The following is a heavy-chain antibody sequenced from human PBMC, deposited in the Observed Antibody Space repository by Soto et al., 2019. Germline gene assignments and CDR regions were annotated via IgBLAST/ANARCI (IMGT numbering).Heavy chain of an antibody. CDR1: GDSLTGFW. Sequence: GESLKISCQVFGDSLTGFWVGWVRQVPGKGLEWVASIYPRDSDVRYNPSFQGQVTISADRSTTTAYLQWSSLKASDTAIYYCARQHPLDSRVWYDWGQGTLVTVSS. CDR2: IYPRDSDV. J-gene: IGHJ4*02. V-gene: IGHV5-51*01. D-gene: IGHD6-19*01. CDR3: ARQHPLDSRVWYD.